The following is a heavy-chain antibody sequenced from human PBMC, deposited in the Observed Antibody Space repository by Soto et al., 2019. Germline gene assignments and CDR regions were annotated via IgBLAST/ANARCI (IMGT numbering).Heavy chain of an antibody. V-gene: IGHV3-23*01. CDR3: AKGRGGSGSLTPRVDF. CDR2: ISGGGDTT. CDR1: GFTFHNYA. J-gene: IGHJ4*02. Sequence: EVQLLDSGGGLVQPGGSLRLSCAASGFTFHNYAMTWVRQAPGKGLEWVSAISGGGDTTSYADSVKGRFTVSRDGSKNTLYLQMSSLRAEDTALYYCAKGRGGSGSLTPRVDFWGQGTLVTVSS. D-gene: IGHD3-10*01.